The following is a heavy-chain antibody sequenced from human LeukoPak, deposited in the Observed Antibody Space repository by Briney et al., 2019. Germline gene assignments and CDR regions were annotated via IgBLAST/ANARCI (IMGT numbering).Heavy chain of an antibody. V-gene: IGHV1-18*01. CDR3: ARDTRMLGYCSGGSFYFRY. CDR2: ISAYNGNT. CDR1: GYTFTSYG. Sequence: GASVKVSCKASGYTFTSYGISWVRQAPGQGLEWMGWISAYNGNTNYAQKLQGRVTMTTDTSTSTAYMELRSLRSDDTAVYYCARDTRMLGYCSGGSFYFRYWGQGTLVTVSS. D-gene: IGHD2-15*01. J-gene: IGHJ4*02.